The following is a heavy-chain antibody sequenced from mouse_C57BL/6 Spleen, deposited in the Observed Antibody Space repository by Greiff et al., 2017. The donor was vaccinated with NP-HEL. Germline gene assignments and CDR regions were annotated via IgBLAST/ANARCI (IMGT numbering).Heavy chain of an antibody. Sequence: VQLVESGPELVKPGASVKISCKASGYAFSSSWMNWVKQRPGKGLEWIGRIYPGDGDTNYNGKFKGKATLTADKSSSTAYMQLSSLTSEDSAVYFCASLTSNYRYFDVWGTGTTVTVSS. CDR3: ASLTSNYRYFDV. J-gene: IGHJ1*03. V-gene: IGHV1-82*01. CDR2: IYPGDGDT. CDR1: GYAFSSSW. D-gene: IGHD1-3*01.